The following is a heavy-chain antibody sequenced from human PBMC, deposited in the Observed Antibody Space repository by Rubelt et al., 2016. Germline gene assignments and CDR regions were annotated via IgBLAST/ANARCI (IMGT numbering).Heavy chain of an antibody. Sequence: QLQLQESGPGLVKPSETLSLTCTVSGGSISSNNYFWGWIRQSPGKGLEWIGSIHASATTYYNPSLKSRVTISVEPPRNQFSTKQTTVTAADTAVNYCAKDYVSGDGYWELDSWGQGTLVTVSS. D-gene: IGHD5-18*01. J-gene: IGHJ5*01. CDR2: IHASATT. V-gene: IGHV4-39*02. CDR3: AKDYVSGDGYWELDS. CDR1: GGSISSNNYF.